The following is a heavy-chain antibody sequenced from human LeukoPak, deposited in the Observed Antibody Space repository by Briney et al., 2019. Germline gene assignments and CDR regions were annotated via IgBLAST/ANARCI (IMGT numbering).Heavy chain of an antibody. Sequence: ASVTVSCKASGYTFTSYYMHWVRQAPGQGLEWMGIINPSGGSTSYAQKFQGRVTMTRDTSTSTVYMELSSLRSEDTAVYYCAIAHPFRLKPGHYYYYGMDVWGQGTTVTVSS. V-gene: IGHV1-46*01. J-gene: IGHJ6*02. CDR1: GYTFTSYY. CDR2: INPSGGST. CDR3: AIAHPFRLKPGHYYYYGMDV. D-gene: IGHD1-14*01.